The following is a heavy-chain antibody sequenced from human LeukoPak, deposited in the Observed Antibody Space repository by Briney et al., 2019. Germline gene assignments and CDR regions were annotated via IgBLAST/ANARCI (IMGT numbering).Heavy chain of an antibody. V-gene: IGHV3-21*01. J-gene: IGHJ4*02. Sequence: GGSLRLSCAASGFPFSRYTMNWVRQAPGKGLEWVSSISSITSYIYYTDSVKGRFTISRDNAKNSLYLQMNSLRAEDTAVYYCASSRYDSSGYYGIIAYWGQGTLVTVSS. CDR1: GFPFSRYT. D-gene: IGHD3-22*01. CDR2: ISSITSYI. CDR3: ASSRYDSSGYYGIIAY.